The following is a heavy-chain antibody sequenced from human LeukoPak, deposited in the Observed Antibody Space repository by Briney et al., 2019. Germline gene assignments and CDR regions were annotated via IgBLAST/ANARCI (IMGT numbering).Heavy chain of an antibody. CDR2: ISAYNGNT. CDR1: GYTFTSYG. V-gene: IGHV1-18*01. CDR3: ARERCSGGSCYSGALDI. D-gene: IGHD2-15*01. Sequence: ASVKVSCKASGYTFTSYGISWVRQAPGQGLEWMGWISAYNGNTNYAQKLQGRVTMTTDTSTSTAYMELRSLRSDDTAVYYCARERCSGGSCYSGALDIWGQGTMVPVSS. J-gene: IGHJ3*02.